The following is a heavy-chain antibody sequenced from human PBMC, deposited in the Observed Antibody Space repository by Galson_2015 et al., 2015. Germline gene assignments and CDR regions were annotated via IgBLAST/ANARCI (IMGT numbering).Heavy chain of an antibody. CDR2: ISYDGSNK. D-gene: IGHD2-2*01. J-gene: IGHJ3*02. Sequence: SLRLSCAASGFTFSSYGMHWVRQAPGKGLEWVAVISYDGSNKYYAGSVKGRFTISRDNSKNTLYLQMNSLRAEDTAVYYCAKAYCSSTSCYADAFDIWGQGTMVTVSS. CDR3: AKAYCSSTSCYADAFDI. CDR1: GFTFSSYG. V-gene: IGHV3-30*18.